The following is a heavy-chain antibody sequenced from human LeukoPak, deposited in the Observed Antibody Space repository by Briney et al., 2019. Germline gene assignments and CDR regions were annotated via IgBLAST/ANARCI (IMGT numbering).Heavy chain of an antibody. V-gene: IGHV6-1*01. J-gene: IGHJ5*02. D-gene: IGHD2-2*01. CDR3: ARRLTQYDCFDP. Sequence: SQTLSLTCAISGDSVSSNSVTWNWIRQSPSRGLEWLGRTYYRSTWYNDYAVSVRGRITVNPNTSKNQFSLHLSSVTPEDTAVYYCARRLTQYDCFDPWGQGILVTVSS. CDR2: TYYRSTWYN. CDR1: GDSVSSNSVT.